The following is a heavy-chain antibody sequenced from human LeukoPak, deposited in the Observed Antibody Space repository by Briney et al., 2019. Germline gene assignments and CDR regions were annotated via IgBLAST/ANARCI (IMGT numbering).Heavy chain of an antibody. CDR3: AIDPNWGTHS. CDR1: GFTFSTYT. Sequence: GGSLRLSCAASGFTFSTYTMYWVRHPPGKRLEWASIIGSSGGGIHYADSVKGRFTISRDNSKNALYLQMNSLRVEDTAVYYCAIDPNWGTHSWGQGALVIVSS. V-gene: IGHV3-23*01. J-gene: IGHJ4*02. D-gene: IGHD7-27*01. CDR2: IGSSGGGI.